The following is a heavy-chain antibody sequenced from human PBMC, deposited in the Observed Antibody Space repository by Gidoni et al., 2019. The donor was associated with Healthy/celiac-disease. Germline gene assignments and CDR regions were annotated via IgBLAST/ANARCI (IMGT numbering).Heavy chain of an antibody. J-gene: IGHJ6*02. D-gene: IGHD3-10*01. CDR2: FDPEDGET. CDR3: ATGTLLWFGELLDYGMDV. V-gene: IGHV1-24*01. Sequence: QVQLVQSGAEVKKPGASVTVSCKVSMHWVRQAPGKGLEWMGGFDPEDGETIYAQKFQGRVTMTEDTSTDTAYMELSSLRSEDTAVYYCATGTLLWFGELLDYGMDVWGQGTTVTVSS.